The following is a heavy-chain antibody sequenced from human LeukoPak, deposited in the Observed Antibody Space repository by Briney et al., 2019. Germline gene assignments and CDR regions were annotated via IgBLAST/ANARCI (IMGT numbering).Heavy chain of an antibody. V-gene: IGHV3-30*04. CDR2: ISYDGSNK. D-gene: IGHD3-10*01. Sequence: GGSLRLSCAASGFTFSSYAMHWVRQAPGKGLEWVAVISYDGSNKYYADSVKGRFTISRDTSKHTLYLQMNSLRAEDTAVYYCARDKGVITMVRGGSLIDYWGQGTLVTVSS. CDR3: ARDKGVITMVRGGSLIDY. CDR1: GFTFSSYA. J-gene: IGHJ4*02.